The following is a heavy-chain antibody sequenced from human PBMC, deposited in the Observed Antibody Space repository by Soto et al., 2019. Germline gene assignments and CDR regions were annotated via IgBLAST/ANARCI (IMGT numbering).Heavy chain of an antibody. CDR2: IYYNGDT. CDR3: ARSHRDNWGSPDYFDP. CDR1: GGSISSGGYY. D-gene: IGHD7-27*01. V-gene: IGHV4-31*03. J-gene: IGHJ4*02. Sequence: SETLSLTCTVSGGSISSGGYYWSWIRQHPGKGLEWIGYIYYNGDTYYNPSLKSRVSISIDTSKNQFSLRLTSVTAADTAVYYCARSHRDNWGSPDYFDPWGQGTLVTVS.